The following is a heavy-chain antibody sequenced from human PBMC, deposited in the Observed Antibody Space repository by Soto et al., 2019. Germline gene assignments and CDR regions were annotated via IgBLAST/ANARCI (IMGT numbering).Heavy chain of an antibody. D-gene: IGHD3-22*01. Sequence: GASVKVSCKVSGYTLTELSMHWVRQAPGKGLEWMGGFDPEDGETIYAQKFQGRVTMTEHTATDTAYMELSSLRSEDTAVYYCATGYYDSSGYPSMDVWGQGTTVTVSS. CDR3: ATGYYDSSGYPSMDV. V-gene: IGHV1-24*01. J-gene: IGHJ6*02. CDR1: GYTLTELS. CDR2: FDPEDGET.